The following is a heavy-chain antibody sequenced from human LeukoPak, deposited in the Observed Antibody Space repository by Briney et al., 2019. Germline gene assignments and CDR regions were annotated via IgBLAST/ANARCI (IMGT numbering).Heavy chain of an antibody. Sequence: GGSLRLSCAASGFTFDDYYMSWIRQAPGKGLEWVSYISSSGSTIYYADSVKGRFTISRDNAKNSLYLQMNSLRAEDTAMYYCARRAGDYSHPYDYWGQGTLVTVSS. J-gene: IGHJ4*02. CDR3: ARRAGDYSHPYDY. CDR1: GFTFDDYY. D-gene: IGHD3-22*01. V-gene: IGHV3-11*01. CDR2: ISSSGSTI.